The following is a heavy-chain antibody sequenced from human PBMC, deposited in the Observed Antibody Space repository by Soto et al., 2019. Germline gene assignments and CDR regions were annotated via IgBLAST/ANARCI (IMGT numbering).Heavy chain of an antibody. CDR1: NGSFTDYF. J-gene: IGHJ5*02. CDR3: VARGMTYDFMSGPHTFDP. Sequence: PSETLSLTCAAHNGSFTDYFWTCIRQAPGRGLEWIVEINQRGGATYNPSLRSRVTVSIDTSKNHFSLSLRSLTAADTGVYCCVARGMTYDFMSGPHTFDPWGHGGLVTVSS. D-gene: IGHD3-3*01. CDR2: INQRGGA. V-gene: IGHV4-34*01.